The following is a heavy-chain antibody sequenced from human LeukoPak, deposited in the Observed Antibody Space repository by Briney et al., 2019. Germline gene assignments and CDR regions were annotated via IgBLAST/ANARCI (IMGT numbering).Heavy chain of an antibody. CDR2: ISDDGRNK. CDR3: ARWVTHYDSSGYY. J-gene: IGHJ4*02. D-gene: IGHD3-22*01. V-gene: IGHV3-30*04. Sequence: GRSLRLSCAASGFTFSSYAMHWVRQAPGKGLEWVAVISDDGRNKYYADSVKGRFTISRDNSKNTLYLQMNSLRVEDTAVYYCARWVTHYDSSGYYWGRGTLVTVSS. CDR1: GFTFSSYA.